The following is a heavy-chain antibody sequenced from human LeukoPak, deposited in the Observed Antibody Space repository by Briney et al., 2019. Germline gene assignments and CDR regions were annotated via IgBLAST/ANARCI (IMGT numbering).Heavy chain of an antibody. CDR2: IYYSGAT. J-gene: IGHJ2*01. D-gene: IGHD1-26*01. CDR1: GDSISNGYY. Sequence: SETLSLTCAVSGDSISNGYYWGWIRQPPGKGLDWIGSIYYSGATHYNPSLKRRVTISVDTSKNQFSLTLNSVNVADTAVYYCARLGYSGSYYRGWYFDLGGRGTLVTVSS. CDR3: ARLGYSGSYYRGWYFDL. V-gene: IGHV4-38-2*01.